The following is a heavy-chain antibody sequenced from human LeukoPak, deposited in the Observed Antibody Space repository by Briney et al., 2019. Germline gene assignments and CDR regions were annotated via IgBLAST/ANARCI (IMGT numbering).Heavy chain of an antibody. Sequence: PGGSLRLSCVGSDNSFNSYIINWVRQAPGKGLEWVSSISASSTYTYSADLVKGRFTISRDNAKKSVYLQMDSQRAGDTAVYYCARALDYYDSTRGYWGQGTLVTVSS. CDR3: ARALDYYDSTRGY. V-gene: IGHV3-21*01. CDR1: DNSFNSYI. J-gene: IGHJ4*02. CDR2: ISASSTYT. D-gene: IGHD3-22*01.